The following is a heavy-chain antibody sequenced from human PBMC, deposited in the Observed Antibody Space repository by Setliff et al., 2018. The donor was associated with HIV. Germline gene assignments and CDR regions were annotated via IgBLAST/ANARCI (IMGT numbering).Heavy chain of an antibody. J-gene: IGHJ6*02. CDR2: INPNSGGT. CDR3: ARDQDTAMAPYYYYGMDV. V-gene: IGHV1-2*06. Sequence: ASVKVSCKASGYTFTGYFIHWVRQAPGQGLEWMGRINPNSGGTNYAQKFQGRVTMTTDTSTSTAYMELRSLRSDDTAVYYCARDQDTAMAPYYYYGMDVWGQGTTVTVSS. CDR1: GYTFTGYF. D-gene: IGHD5-18*01.